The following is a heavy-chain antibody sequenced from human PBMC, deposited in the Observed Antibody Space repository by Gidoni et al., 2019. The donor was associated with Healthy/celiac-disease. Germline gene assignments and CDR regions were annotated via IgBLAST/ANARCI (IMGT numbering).Heavy chain of an antibody. J-gene: IGHJ6*03. CDR3: ARRGIAAVDYMDV. CDR1: GGSIRSSNYY. Sequence: QLQLQESGPGLVKPSETLSLTCTVSGGSIRSSNYYWDWTRKSPGKGLEWIGSMYYSGNTYYNPSLKSRVTISEDTSNNQFSLKLNSVTAADTAVYDCARRGIAAVDYMDVWGKGTTVTVSS. V-gene: IGHV4-39*01. D-gene: IGHD6-6*01. CDR2: MYYSGNT.